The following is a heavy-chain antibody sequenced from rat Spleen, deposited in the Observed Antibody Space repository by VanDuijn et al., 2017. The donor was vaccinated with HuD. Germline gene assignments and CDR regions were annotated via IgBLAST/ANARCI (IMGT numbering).Heavy chain of an antibody. V-gene: IGHV5-31*01. CDR1: GFTFNTYW. CDR2: ISNTADTT. D-gene: IGHD1-2*01. CDR3: TRGGVSYIYLWYFDY. Sequence: EVQLVESGGGLVQPGRSLKLSCAASGFTFNTYWMTWIRQAPGKGLEWVASISNTADTTFYPDSVKGRFTISRDNAKSTLYLQMNSLRSEDTATYYCTRGGVSYIYLWYFDYWGQGVMVTVSS. J-gene: IGHJ2*01.